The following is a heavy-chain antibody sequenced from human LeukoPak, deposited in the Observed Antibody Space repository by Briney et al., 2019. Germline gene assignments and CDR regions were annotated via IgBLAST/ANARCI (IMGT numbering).Heavy chain of an antibody. V-gene: IGHV4-59*01. CDR1: GCSISSYY. CDR2: IYYSGST. J-gene: IGHJ6*02. CDR3: ARWGGSNAYGMDV. D-gene: IGHD3-3*01. Sequence: SETLSLTCTASGCSISSYYWSWIRQPPVKGLEWIGYIYYSGSTNYNPSLKSRVTISVDTSKNQFFLKLSSVTAADTAVYYCARWGGSNAYGMDVWGQGTMVTVSS.